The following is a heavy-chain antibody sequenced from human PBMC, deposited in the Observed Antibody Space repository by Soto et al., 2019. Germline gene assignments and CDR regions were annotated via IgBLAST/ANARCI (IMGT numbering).Heavy chain of an antibody. V-gene: IGHV1-58*01. CDR3: AAEGQIDDAFDI. Sequence: SVKVSCKASGFTFTSSAVQWVREARGQRLEWIGWIVVGSGNTNYAQKFQERVTITRDMSTSTAYMELSSLRSEDTAVYYCAAEGQIDDAFDIWGQGTMVTVSS. J-gene: IGHJ3*02. CDR1: GFTFTSSA. CDR2: IVVGSGNT.